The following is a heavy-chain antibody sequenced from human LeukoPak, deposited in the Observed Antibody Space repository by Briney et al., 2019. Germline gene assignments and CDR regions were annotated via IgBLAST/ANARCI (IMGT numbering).Heavy chain of an antibody. D-gene: IGHD5-18*01. V-gene: IGHV3-7*01. CDR2: IKQDGSEK. Sequence: GGPLRLSCAASGFTFSSYWMSWVRQAPGKGLEWVANIKQDGSEKYYVDSVKGRFTISRDNAKNSLYLQMNSLRAEDTAVYYCARAPLDTAMGIFDYWGQGTLVTVSS. J-gene: IGHJ4*02. CDR3: ARAPLDTAMGIFDY. CDR1: GFTFSSYW.